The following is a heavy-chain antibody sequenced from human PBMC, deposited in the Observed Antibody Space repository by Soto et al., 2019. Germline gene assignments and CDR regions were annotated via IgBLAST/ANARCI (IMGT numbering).Heavy chain of an antibody. V-gene: IGHV4-39*01. CDR2: IYYSGST. CDR1: GRYISSRSYY. D-gene: IGHD5-12*01. J-gene: IGHJ4*02. Sequence: QLQLQESGPGLVKPSETLSLTCTVSGRYISSRSYYWGWVRQPPGKGLAWIGSIYYSGSTYYNPSRKRRVTISVDTSKNQFSLTLSSVTAADTAVYYCATVDIVSTMPGGDDYWGQGTLVTVSS. CDR3: ATVDIVSTMPGGDDY.